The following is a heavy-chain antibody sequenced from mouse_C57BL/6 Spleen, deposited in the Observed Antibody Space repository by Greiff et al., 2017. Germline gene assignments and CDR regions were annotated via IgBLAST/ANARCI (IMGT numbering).Heavy chain of an antibody. CDR2: IYPGSGST. J-gene: IGHJ2*01. CDR3: AREKRYFDY. Sequence: QVQLQQPGAELVKPGASVKMSCKASGYTFTSYWITWVKQRPGQGLEWIGDIYPGSGSTTYNEKFKSKAPLTVDTSSSTAYMQLSSLTSEDSAVYYCAREKRYFDYWGQGTTLTVSS. V-gene: IGHV1-55*01. CDR1: GYTFTSYW.